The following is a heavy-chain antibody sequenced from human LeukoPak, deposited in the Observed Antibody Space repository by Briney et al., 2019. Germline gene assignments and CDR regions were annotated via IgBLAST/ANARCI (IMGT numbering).Heavy chain of an antibody. CDR2: ISYDGSNK. CDR1: GFTFSSYA. J-gene: IGHJ5*02. V-gene: IGHV3-30-3*01. CDR3: AREKGSVNWFDP. Sequence: GGSLRLSCAASGFTFSSYAMHWVRQAPGKGLEWVAVISYDGSNKYYADSVKGRFTISRDISKDTLFLQMDSLRAEDTAVYYCAREKGSVNWFDPWGQGTLVTVSS. D-gene: IGHD2/OR15-2a*01.